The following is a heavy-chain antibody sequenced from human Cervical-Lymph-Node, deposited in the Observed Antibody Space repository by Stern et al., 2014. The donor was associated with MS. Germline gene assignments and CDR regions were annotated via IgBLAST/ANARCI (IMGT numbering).Heavy chain of an antibody. J-gene: IGHJ4*02. V-gene: IGHV3-33*01. CDR1: GFTFSSYG. D-gene: IGHD1-26*01. Sequence: VQLVESGGGVVQPGRSLRLSCAASGFTFSSYGMHWVRQAPGKGLAWVAVIWDDGINKQYVDSVKGRFTISIDNSKNTLFLQMNSLRVEDTAVYYCARPSAGAFVGSFDFWGQGTLVTVSS. CDR2: IWDDGINK. CDR3: ARPSAGAFVGSFDF.